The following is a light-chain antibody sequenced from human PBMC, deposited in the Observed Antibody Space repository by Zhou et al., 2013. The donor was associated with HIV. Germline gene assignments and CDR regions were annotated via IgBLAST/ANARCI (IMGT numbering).Light chain of an antibody. V-gene: IGKV1-39*01. CDR3: QQSYSVPIT. Sequence: DIQMTQSPSSLSASVGDRVTITCRASQSISTYLNWYQQKLGKAPNLLIYGASNLQSGVPSRFSGSGSGTDFTLTISSLQPEDFATYYCQQSYSVPITFGQGTRLDIK. J-gene: IGKJ5*01. CDR2: GAS. CDR1: QSISTY.